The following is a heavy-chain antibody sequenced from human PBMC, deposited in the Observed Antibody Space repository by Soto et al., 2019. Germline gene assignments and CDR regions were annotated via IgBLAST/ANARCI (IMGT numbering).Heavy chain of an antibody. CDR3: ARDLGVGDYYYYYGMDV. V-gene: IGHV4-59*12. Sequence: SETLSLTCTVSNGSINNYYWSWIRQPPGKGLEWIVYTYYSGNTKYNPSLKSRVTISVYTSKNRFSLKLTSLTAADTAVYYCARDLGVGDYYYYYGMDVWGQGTTVTVSS. CDR2: TYYSGNT. J-gene: IGHJ6*02. D-gene: IGHD1-26*01. CDR1: NGSINNYY.